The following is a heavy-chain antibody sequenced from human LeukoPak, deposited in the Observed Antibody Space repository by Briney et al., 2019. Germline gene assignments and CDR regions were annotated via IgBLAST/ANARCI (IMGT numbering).Heavy chain of an antibody. D-gene: IGHD3-22*01. CDR1: GGSFSGYY. V-gene: IGHV4-34*01. Sequence: SETLSLTCAVYGGSFSGYYWSWIRQPPGKGLEWIGEINHSGSTNYNPSLKSGVTISVDTSKNQFSLKLSSVTAADTAVYYCARGYSRRYYDSSGYYYYWGQGTLVTVSS. CDR2: INHSGST. J-gene: IGHJ4*02. CDR3: ARGYSRRYYDSSGYYYY.